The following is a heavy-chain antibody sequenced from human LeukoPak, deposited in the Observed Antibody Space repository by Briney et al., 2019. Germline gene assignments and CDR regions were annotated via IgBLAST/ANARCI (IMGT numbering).Heavy chain of an antibody. CDR1: GGSIRSSY. J-gene: IGHJ4*02. V-gene: IGHV4-59*01. Sequence: SETLSLTCTVSGGSIRSSYWSWIRQPPGKGLEWIAYIYYSGTTNYNPSLKSRVTISLDTSKNQFSLKLSCVTAADTAVYYCARGYCSSTSCYIYYFHYWGQGTLVTVSS. D-gene: IGHD2-2*02. CDR2: IYYSGTT. CDR3: ARGYCSSTSCYIYYFHY.